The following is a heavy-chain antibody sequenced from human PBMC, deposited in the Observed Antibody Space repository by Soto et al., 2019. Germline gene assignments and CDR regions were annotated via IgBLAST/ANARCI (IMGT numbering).Heavy chain of an antibody. Sequence: QVQLVESGGGVVQPGRSLRLSCAASGLTFIRHAMHWVRQVPGKGLEWVAAISDDGSKTHYVDSVKGRFSISRDKSRNTVFLQMNSLRAQDTAVYFCAGERETSSWFWSGFEYWGQGTLVTVSS. D-gene: IGHD3-3*01. CDR1: GLTFIRHA. CDR3: AGERETSSWFWSGFEY. V-gene: IGHV3-30-3*01. J-gene: IGHJ4*02. CDR2: ISDDGSKT.